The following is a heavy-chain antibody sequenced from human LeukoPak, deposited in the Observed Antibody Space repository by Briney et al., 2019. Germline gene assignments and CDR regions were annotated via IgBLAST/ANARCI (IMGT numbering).Heavy chain of an antibody. J-gene: IGHJ3*02. Sequence: SETLSLTCGVSGGSFSGYYWSWIRQSPGKGLEWIGEFIHSGSINYNPSLKSRVTISLDTSTNHFSLKLSSVTAADTAVYYCARVEQLQKVVDAFDIWGQGTMVTVSS. CDR3: ARVEQLQKVVDAFDI. V-gene: IGHV4-34*12. CDR2: FIHSGSI. D-gene: IGHD6-19*01. CDR1: GGSFSGYY.